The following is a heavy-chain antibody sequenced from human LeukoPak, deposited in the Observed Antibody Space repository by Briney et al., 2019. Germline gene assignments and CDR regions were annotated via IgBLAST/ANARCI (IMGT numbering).Heavy chain of an antibody. J-gene: IGHJ4*02. CDR2: INPNSGGT. CDR1: GYTFIYYY. D-gene: IGHD6-19*01. Sequence: SVKVSCQASGYTFIYYYMLDLVRQAPGQGLEGMGWINPNSGGTNYPQKFQGRVTMTRDTSISTAYIELSRLTSDDTAVYYCARAPAVAADFDYWGQGTLVTVSS. V-gene: IGHV1-2*02. CDR3: ARAPAVAADFDY.